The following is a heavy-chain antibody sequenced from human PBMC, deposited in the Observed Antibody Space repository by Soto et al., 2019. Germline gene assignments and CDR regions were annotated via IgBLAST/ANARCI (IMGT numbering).Heavy chain of an antibody. CDR1: GFTFSSYA. Sequence: PGGSLRLSCAASGFTFSSYAMSWVRQAPGKGLKWVSAISVSGGSKNNADSVKGRFTISRDNSKNTLYLQMNSLRAEDTAVYYCAKWQLERPHFSYFDYWGQGTLVTVSS. V-gene: IGHV3-23*01. D-gene: IGHD1-1*01. CDR2: ISVSGGSK. CDR3: AKWQLERPHFSYFDY. J-gene: IGHJ4*02.